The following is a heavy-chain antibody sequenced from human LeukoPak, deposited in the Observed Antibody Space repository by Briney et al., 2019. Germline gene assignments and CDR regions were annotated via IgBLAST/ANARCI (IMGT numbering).Heavy chain of an antibody. CDR1: GYTFTSYG. Sequence: ASVKVSCKASGYTFTSYGISWVRQAPGQGLEWMGWISAYNGNTNYAQKLQGRVTMTRDTSTSTVYMELSSLRSEDTAVYYCARGQSNYYDSSGYYYVENWFDPWGQGTLVTVSS. J-gene: IGHJ5*02. CDR2: ISAYNGNT. CDR3: ARGQSNYYDSSGYYYVENWFDP. D-gene: IGHD3-22*01. V-gene: IGHV1-18*01.